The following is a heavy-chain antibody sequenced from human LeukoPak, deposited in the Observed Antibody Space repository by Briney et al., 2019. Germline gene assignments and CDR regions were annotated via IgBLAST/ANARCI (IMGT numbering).Heavy chain of an antibody. D-gene: IGHD5-18*01. J-gene: IGHJ5*02. V-gene: IGHV4-4*07. CDR1: GGSISSYY. CDR3: ARGGYSYGFIWFDP. Sequence: SETLSLTCTVSGGSISSYYWSWIRQPAGKGLEWIGRIYTSGSTNYNPSLKSRVTMSVDTSKNQFSLKLSSVTAADTAVYYCARGGYSYGFIWFDPWGQGTLVTVSS. CDR2: IYTSGST.